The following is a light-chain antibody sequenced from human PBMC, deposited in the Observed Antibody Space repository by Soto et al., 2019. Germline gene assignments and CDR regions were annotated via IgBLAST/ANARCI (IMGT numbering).Light chain of an antibody. J-gene: IGKJ1*01. CDR2: RAS. V-gene: IGKV3-15*01. CDR3: QQYNNWPPWT. Sequence: AWSTHTPGQAPRRLTSRASTRATGIPARFSGSGSGTDFTLTISSLQSEDFAVYYCQQYNNWPPWTFGQGTKVEIK.